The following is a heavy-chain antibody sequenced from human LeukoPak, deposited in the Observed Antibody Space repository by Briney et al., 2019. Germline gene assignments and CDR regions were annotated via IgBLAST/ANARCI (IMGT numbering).Heavy chain of an antibody. V-gene: IGHV7-4-1*02. CDR1: GYNFTSYS. D-gene: IGHD5-18*01. CDR2: INTKTGNP. J-gene: IGHJ6*03. Sequence: ASVKVFCKASGYNFTSYSLNWVRQAPGPGLGLVGWINTKTGNPTYAQGFSGRFVFSLDTSVSTAYLQISSLKAEDTAVYYCARRSIQLWSPSLYYYYMDVWGKGTTVTVSS. CDR3: ARRSIQLWSPSLYYYYMDV.